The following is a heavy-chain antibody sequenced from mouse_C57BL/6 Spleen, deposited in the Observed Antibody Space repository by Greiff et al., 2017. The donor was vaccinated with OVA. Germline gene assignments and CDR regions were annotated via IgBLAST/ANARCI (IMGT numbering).Heavy chain of an antibody. CDR2: IYPGSGST. V-gene: IGHV1-55*01. D-gene: IGHD2-4*01. CDR1: GYTFTSYW. Sequence: VKLQQPGAELVKPGASVKMSCKASGYTFTSYWITWVKQRPGQGLEWIGDIYPGSGSTNYNEKFKSKATLTVDTSSSTAYMQLSSLTSEDSAVYYCARSGGIYYDPRGWFAYWGQGTLVTVSA. CDR3: ARSGGIYYDPRGWFAY. J-gene: IGHJ3*01.